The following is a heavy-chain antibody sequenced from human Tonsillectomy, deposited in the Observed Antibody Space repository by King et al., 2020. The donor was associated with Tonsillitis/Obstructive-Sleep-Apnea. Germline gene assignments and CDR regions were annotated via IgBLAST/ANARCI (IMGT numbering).Heavy chain of an antibody. CDR2: IGSSGSTT. J-gene: IGHJ2*01. Sequence: VQLVESGGGLVQPGGSLRLSCAAAGLTFSSYEMNWVRQAPGKGLEWVSYIGSSGSTTYYADSVKGRFTISRDNAKNSLYLQMNSLRGEDTAVYYCVRDRLGWSFDLWGRGTLVSVSS. V-gene: IGHV3-48*03. CDR3: VRDRLGWSFDL. CDR1: GLTFSSYE. D-gene: IGHD5-12*01.